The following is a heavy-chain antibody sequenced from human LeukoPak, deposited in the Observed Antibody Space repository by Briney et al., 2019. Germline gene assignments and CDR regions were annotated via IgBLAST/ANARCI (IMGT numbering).Heavy chain of an antibody. J-gene: IGHJ4*02. Sequence: SETLSLTCAVYGGSFSGYYWSWIRQPPGKGLEWIGEINHSGSTNYNPSLKSRVTISVDTSKNQFSLKLSSVTAADTAVYYCSRIAVTMGSDYWGQGTLVTVSS. V-gene: IGHV4-34*01. D-gene: IGHD4-17*01. CDR2: INHSGST. CDR1: GGSFSGYY. CDR3: SRIAVTMGSDY.